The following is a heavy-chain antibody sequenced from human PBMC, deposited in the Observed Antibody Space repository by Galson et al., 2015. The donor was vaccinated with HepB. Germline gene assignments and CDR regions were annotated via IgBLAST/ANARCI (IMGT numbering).Heavy chain of an antibody. V-gene: IGHV3-7*03. J-gene: IGHJ4*02. D-gene: IGHD6-19*01. CDR1: RFTFSTYW. CDR3: ARDRDGGWSCDC. Sequence: SLRLSCAASRFTFSTYWMHWVRQAPGKGLEWVASIKPDGTVQVYVDSVKGRFTISRDNAKNSLSLQMNSLRVEDTAVYYCARDRDGGWSCDCWGQGTLVTVSS. CDR2: IKPDGTVQ.